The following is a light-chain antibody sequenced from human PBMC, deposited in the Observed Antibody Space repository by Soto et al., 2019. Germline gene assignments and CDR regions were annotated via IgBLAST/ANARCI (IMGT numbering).Light chain of an antibody. J-gene: IGKJ1*01. CDR2: GAS. CDR3: QQYSKWPT. CDR1: QSVSSN. Sequence: EIVMTQSPATLSVSPGEGPTLSCRASQSVSSNLAWYQRKPGQAPXXLIYGASVRATGIPARFSGSGSGTEFTLTISSLQSEDFAVDYCQQYSKWPTFGQGTKVDIK. V-gene: IGKV3-15*01.